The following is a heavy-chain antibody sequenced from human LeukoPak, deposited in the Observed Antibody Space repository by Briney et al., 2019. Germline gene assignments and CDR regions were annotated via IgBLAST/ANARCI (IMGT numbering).Heavy chain of an antibody. V-gene: IGHV4-4*09. J-gene: IGHJ6*03. CDR3: AREHYYYYMDV. CDR1: GGSISSYY. Sequence: SETLSLTCTVSGGSISSYYWSWIRQPPGKGLEWIGYIYTSGSTNYNPSLKSRVTISVDTSKNQFSLKLSSVTAADTAVYYCAREHYYYYMDVWAKGPRSPSP. CDR2: IYTSGST.